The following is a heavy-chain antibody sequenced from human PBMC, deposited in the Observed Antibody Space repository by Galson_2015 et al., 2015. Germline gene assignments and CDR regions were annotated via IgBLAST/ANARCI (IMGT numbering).Heavy chain of an antibody. CDR1: GYSFTSYW. CDR3: ARLHPSGFWSGYGEGYYYYGMDV. CDR2: VYPGDSDT. V-gene: IGHV5-51*03. D-gene: IGHD3-3*01. Sequence: QSGAEVKKPGESLKISCKGSGYSFTSYWIGWVRQMPGKGLEWMGIVYPGDSDTRYSPSFQGQVTISADKSISTAYLQWSSLKASDTAMYYCARLHPSGFWSGYGEGYYYYGMDVWGQGTTVTVSS. J-gene: IGHJ6*02.